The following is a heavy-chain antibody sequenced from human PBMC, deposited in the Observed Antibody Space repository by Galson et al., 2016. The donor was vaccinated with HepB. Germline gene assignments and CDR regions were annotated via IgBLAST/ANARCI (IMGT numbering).Heavy chain of an antibody. CDR3: ARELGVRGVRMDV. D-gene: IGHD3-10*01. CDR2: IDDSGNT. Sequence: SETLSLTCTVSGGSISGFYWSWIRQAPGKGLEWIGSIDDSGNTNYSPSLKSRVTISVDTSKNQFSLRLSSETAADTAVYYCARELGVRGVRMDVWGQGTTVIVSS. V-gene: IGHV4-59*01. CDR1: GGSISGFY. J-gene: IGHJ6*02.